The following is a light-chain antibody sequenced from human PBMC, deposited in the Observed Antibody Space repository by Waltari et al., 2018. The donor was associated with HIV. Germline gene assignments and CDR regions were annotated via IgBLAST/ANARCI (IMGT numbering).Light chain of an antibody. V-gene: IGKV3-20*01. J-gene: IGKJ1*01. Sequence: EIILTQSPGTLSLSPGERATLSCRASQSVSSSHFAGYQQKPGQAPRLLIYGASSRATGIPDRVSGSGSGTDFILTISGLEPEDFAVYYCQQYGGSRWTFGQGTKVEIK. CDR1: QSVSSSH. CDR3: QQYGGSRWT. CDR2: GAS.